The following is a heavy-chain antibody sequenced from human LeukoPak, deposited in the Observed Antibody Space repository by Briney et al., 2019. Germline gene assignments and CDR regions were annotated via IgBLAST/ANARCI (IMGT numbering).Heavy chain of an antibody. CDR3: AKHTRSSSGYFDY. J-gene: IGHJ4*02. CDR2: ISGSGGST. V-gene: IGHV3-23*01. CDR1: GFTFSSYA. Sequence: PGGSLRLSCAAPGFTFSSYAMSWVRQAPGKGLEWVSAISGSGGSTYYADSVKGRFTISRDNSKNTLYLQMNSLRAEDTAVYYCAKHTRSSSGYFDYWGQGTLVTVSS. D-gene: IGHD6-13*01.